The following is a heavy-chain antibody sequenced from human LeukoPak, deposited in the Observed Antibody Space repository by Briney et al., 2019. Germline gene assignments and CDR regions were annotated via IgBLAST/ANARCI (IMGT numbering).Heavy chain of an antibody. CDR2: INPNSGGT. V-gene: IGHV1-2*04. CDR1: GYTFTGYY. CDR3: AREGARVYCSGGSCYLSWWFDP. D-gene: IGHD2-15*01. Sequence: ASVTVSCTASGYTFTGYYMHWVRQAPGQGLEWMGWINPNSGGTNYAQKFQGWVTMTRDTSISTAYMELSRLRSDDTAVYYCAREGARVYCSGGSCYLSWWFDPWGQGTLVTVSS. J-gene: IGHJ5*02.